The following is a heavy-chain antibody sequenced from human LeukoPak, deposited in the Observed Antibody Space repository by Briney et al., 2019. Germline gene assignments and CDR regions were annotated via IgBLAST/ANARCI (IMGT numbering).Heavy chain of an antibody. CDR3: ARDSGSYPYFDY. CDR2: IRYDGSNK. V-gene: IGHV3-30*02. J-gene: IGHJ4*02. D-gene: IGHD1-26*01. CDR1: GFTFSSYG. Sequence: GGSLRLSCAASGFTFSSYGMHWVRQAPGKGLEWVAFIRYDGSNKYYADSVKGRFTISRDNSKNTLYLQMNSLRAEDTAVYYCARDSGSYPYFDYWGQGTLVTVSS.